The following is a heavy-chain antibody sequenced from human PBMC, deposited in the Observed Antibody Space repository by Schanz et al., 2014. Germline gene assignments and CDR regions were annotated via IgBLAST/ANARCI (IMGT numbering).Heavy chain of an antibody. D-gene: IGHD3-3*01. CDR2: INPNSGDR. J-gene: IGHJ6*02. V-gene: IGHV1-2*02. CDR1: GYTFAVYY. Sequence: QVQLVQSGAEVKKPGASVKVSCKASGYTFAVYYIHWVRQAPGQGLEFMGWINPNSGDRNYAQKFQGRVTMTRDMSINTAYMELSRLRSDDSAVYYCASDFWSGYSHYYYGLDVWGQGTTVTVSS. CDR3: ASDFWSGYSHYYYGLDV.